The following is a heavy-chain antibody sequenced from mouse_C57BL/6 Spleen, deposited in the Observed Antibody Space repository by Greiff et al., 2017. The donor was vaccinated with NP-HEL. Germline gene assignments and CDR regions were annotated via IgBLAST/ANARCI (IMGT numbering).Heavy chain of an antibody. J-gene: IGHJ3*01. CDR2: IYPRSGNT. V-gene: IGHV1-81*01. CDR1: GYTFTSYG. D-gene: IGHD1-1*01. Sequence: QVHVKQSGAELARPGASVKLSCKASGYTFTSYGISWVKQRTGQGLEWIGEIYPRSGNTYYNEKFKGKATLTADKSSSTAYMELRSLTSEDSAVYFCASRGITTVGDAYWGQGTLVTVSA. CDR3: ASRGITTVGDAY.